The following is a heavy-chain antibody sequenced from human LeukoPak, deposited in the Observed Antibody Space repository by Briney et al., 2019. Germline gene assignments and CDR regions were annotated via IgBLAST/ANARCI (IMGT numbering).Heavy chain of an antibody. CDR2: ISWNSGSI. Sequence: GGSLRLSCAASGFTFDDYAMHWVRQAPGKGLEWVSGISWNSGSIGYADSVKGRFTISRDNAKNSLYLQMNSLRAEDTAVYYCAKGSSSWAYYYYGMDVWGQGTTVTVSS. D-gene: IGHD6-13*01. J-gene: IGHJ6*02. CDR3: AKGSSSWAYYYYGMDV. CDR1: GFTFDDYA. V-gene: IGHV3-9*01.